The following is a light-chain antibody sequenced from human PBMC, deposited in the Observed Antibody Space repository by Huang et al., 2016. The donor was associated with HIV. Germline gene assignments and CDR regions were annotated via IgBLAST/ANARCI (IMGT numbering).Light chain of an antibody. CDR3: QQSRSLPRT. CDR2: SAS. CDR1: ENIVYS. Sequence: EIQLTQSPSSLSASVGDGITITCRASENIVYSLSWFRRIPGRAPEALIYSASRLHAGVPSKFSATGSGANFTLSIDGLGPEDFATYYCQQSRSLPRTYGGGTKVDI. V-gene: IGKV1-39*01. J-gene: IGKJ4*01.